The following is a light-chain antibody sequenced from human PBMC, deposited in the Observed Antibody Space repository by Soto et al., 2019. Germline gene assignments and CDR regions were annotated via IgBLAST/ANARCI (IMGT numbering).Light chain of an antibody. CDR3: QQANSFPLT. J-gene: IGKJ3*01. CDR1: QGISSW. Sequence: DIQMTQSPSSVSASVGDRVTITCRASQGISSWLAWYQQRPGQAPNLLIYAASTLQSGVPSRFSGSGARTVFTPSISSLQYEDFATYYCQQANSFPLTFGPGTTVDFK. CDR2: AAS. V-gene: IGKV1-12*01.